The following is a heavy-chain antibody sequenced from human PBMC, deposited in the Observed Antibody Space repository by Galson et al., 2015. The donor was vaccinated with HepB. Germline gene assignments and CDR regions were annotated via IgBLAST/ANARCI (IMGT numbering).Heavy chain of an antibody. CDR3: ARGGKVLHYLEWFPTNFDY. V-gene: IGHV4-61*01. CDR2: IYHSGST. Sequence: ETLSLTCTVSGGSVSSTSNFWSWIRQTPGKGLEWIGYIYHSGSTNYNPSLKSRVTMSVDTSKNQFSLKLSSVTAADTAVYYCARGGKVLHYLEWFPTNFDYWGQGSLVTVSS. CDR1: GGSVSSTSNF. D-gene: IGHD3-3*01. J-gene: IGHJ4*02.